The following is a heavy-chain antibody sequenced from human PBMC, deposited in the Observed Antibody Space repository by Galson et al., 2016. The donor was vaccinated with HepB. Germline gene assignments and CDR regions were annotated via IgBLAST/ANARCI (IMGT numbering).Heavy chain of an antibody. D-gene: IGHD3-3*01. J-gene: IGHJ4*02. CDR2: IWYDGSNK. V-gene: IGHV3-33*01. CDR1: GFTFSNYV. CDR3: ASHYYDFWSGYRSGDYFDY. Sequence: SLRLSCAASGFTFSNYVIHWVRQAPGKGLEWVAVIWYDGSNKYYADSVKGRVTISRDNSKNTLYLQVDSLRAEDTAVYYCASHYYDFWSGYRSGDYFDYWGQGTLVTVSS.